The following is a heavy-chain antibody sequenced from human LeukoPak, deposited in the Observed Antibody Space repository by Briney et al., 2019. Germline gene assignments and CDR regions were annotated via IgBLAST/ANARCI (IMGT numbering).Heavy chain of an antibody. CDR2: IYYSGST. CDR1: GGSISSYY. V-gene: IGHV4-59*08. J-gene: IGHJ4*02. CDR3: ARWSGWNDPYYFDY. Sequence: SETLSLTCAVSGGSISSYYWSWIRQPPGKGLEWVGYIYYSGSTNYNPSLKSRVTISVDTSKNQFSLKLSSVTAADTAVYYCARWSGWNDPYYFDYWGQGTLVTVSS. D-gene: IGHD1-1*01.